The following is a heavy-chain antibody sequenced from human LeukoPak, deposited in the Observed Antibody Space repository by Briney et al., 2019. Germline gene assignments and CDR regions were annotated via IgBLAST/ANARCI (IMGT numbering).Heavy chain of an antibody. Sequence: AGGSLRLSCAASGFTFSSYGMSWVRQAPGKGLEWVSAISGSGGSTYYADSVKGRFTISRDNAKNSLYLQMNSLRAEDTAVYYCARHLLSYGLKFYYYYYMDVWGKGTTVTVSS. CDR2: ISGSGGST. V-gene: IGHV3-23*01. J-gene: IGHJ6*03. CDR1: GFTFSSYG. CDR3: ARHLLSYGLKFYYYYYMDV. D-gene: IGHD1-26*01.